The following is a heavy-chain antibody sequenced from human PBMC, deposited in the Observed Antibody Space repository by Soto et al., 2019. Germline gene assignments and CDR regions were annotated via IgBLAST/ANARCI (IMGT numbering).Heavy chain of an antibody. D-gene: IGHD2-15*01. CDR3: ARDMDCSGGSCYPDAFDI. V-gene: IGHV1-69*13. J-gene: IGHJ3*02. Sequence: SVKVSCKASGGTFSSYAISWVRQAPGQGLEWMGGIIPIFGTANYAQKFQGRVTITADESTSTAYMELRSLRSDDTAVYYCARDMDCSGGSCYPDAFDIWGQGTMVTVSS. CDR1: GGTFSSYA. CDR2: IIPIFGTA.